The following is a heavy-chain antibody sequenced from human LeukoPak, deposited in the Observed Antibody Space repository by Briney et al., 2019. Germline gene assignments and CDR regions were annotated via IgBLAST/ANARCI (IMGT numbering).Heavy chain of an antibody. CDR3: AAGGGPAAMYYYYYYGMDV. D-gene: IGHD2-2*01. V-gene: IGHV4-39*01. J-gene: IGHJ6*02. CDR2: IYYSGST. CDR1: GGSISSSSYY. Sequence: PSETLSLTCTVSGGSISSSSYYWGWIRQPPGKGLEWIGSIYYSGSTYYNPSLKNRVTISVDTSKNQFSLKLSSVTAADTAVYYCAAGGGPAAMYYYYYYGMDVWGQGTTVTVSS.